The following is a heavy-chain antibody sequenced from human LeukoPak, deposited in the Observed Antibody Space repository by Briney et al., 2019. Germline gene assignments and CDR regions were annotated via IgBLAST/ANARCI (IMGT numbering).Heavy chain of an antibody. CDR2: IYYSGST. Sequence: PSQTLSLTCTVSGGSISSGGYYWSWIRQHPGKGLEWIGYIYYSGSTYYNPSLKSRVTISVDTSKNQFSLKLRSVTAADTAVYYCAGHCLQEDSYFYGMDVWGQGTTVTVFS. CDR3: AGHCLQEDSYFYGMDV. V-gene: IGHV4-31*03. J-gene: IGHJ6*02. CDR1: GGSISSGGYY. D-gene: IGHD4-11*01.